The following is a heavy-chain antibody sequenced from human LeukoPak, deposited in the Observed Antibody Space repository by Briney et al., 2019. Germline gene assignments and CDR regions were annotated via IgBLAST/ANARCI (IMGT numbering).Heavy chain of an antibody. J-gene: IGHJ4*02. CDR1: GYTFPNYD. CDR3: AREVMDY. CDR2: MNPNSGNT. V-gene: IGHV1-8*03. D-gene: IGHD2-21*01. Sequence: ASVKVSCKASGYTFPNYDINWVRQATGQGLEWMGYMNPNSGNTGYAQKFQGRVTLTRNTAIRTAYMELGSLRSEDTAVYYCAREVMDYWGQGTLVTVSS.